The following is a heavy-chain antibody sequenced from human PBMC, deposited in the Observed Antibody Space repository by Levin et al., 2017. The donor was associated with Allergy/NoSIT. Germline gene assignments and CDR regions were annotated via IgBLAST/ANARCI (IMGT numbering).Heavy chain of an antibody. D-gene: IGHD3-10*01. Sequence: SETLSLTCTVSGGSISSDYWGWIRQPPGKGLEWIGYIHHSGSTNYNPSLKSRLTISLDTSKNQFSLKLTSVTAADTAVYYCATDGSGSYWNFWGQGSLVTVSS. CDR3: ATDGSGSYWNF. CDR2: IHHSGST. J-gene: IGHJ4*02. V-gene: IGHV4-59*01. CDR1: GGSISSDY.